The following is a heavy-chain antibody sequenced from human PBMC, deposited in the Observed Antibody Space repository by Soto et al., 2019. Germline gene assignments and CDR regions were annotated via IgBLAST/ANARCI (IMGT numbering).Heavy chain of an antibody. CDR1: GLTFSSYA. J-gene: IGHJ4*02. CDR2: ISDSGGST. Sequence: GGSLRLSCAASGLTFSSYAMSWVRQAPGKGLDWVSTISDSGGSTYYTDSVKGRFTISRDNSKSTLYLQVNALRTEDTAMYYCAKGGFLEWAAYYFDYWGQGTPVTVSS. D-gene: IGHD3-3*01. V-gene: IGHV3-23*01. CDR3: AKGGFLEWAAYYFDY.